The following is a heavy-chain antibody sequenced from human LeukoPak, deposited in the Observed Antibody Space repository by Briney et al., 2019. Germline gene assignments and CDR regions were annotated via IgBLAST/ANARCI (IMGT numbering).Heavy chain of an antibody. D-gene: IGHD4-11*01. CDR2: IIPILGIA. Sequence: GASVKVSCKASGGTFSSYAICWVRQAPGQGLEWMGRIIPILGIANYAQKFQGRVTITADKSTSTAYMELSSLRSEDTAVYYCARGAATVTTVHWGQGTLVTVSS. CDR1: GGTFSSYA. J-gene: IGHJ4*02. CDR3: ARGAATVTTVH. V-gene: IGHV1-69*04.